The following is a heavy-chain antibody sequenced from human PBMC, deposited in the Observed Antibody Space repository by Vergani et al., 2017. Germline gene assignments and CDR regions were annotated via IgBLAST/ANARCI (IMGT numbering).Heavy chain of an antibody. CDR3: AKVGLGTVIVGATTS. CDR2: ISGSGGST. J-gene: IGHJ4*02. Sequence: EVQLLESGGGLVQPGGSLRLSCAASGFTFSSYAMSWVRQAPGKGLEWVSAISGSGGSTYYADSVKGRFTIARDNSKNTLYLQMNSLRAEDTAVYYCAKVGLGTVIVGATTSWGQGTLVTVSS. D-gene: IGHD1-26*01. V-gene: IGHV3-23*01. CDR1: GFTFSSYA.